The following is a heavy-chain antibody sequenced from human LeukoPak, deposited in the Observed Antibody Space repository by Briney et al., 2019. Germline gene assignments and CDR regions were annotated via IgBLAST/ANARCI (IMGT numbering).Heavy chain of an antibody. D-gene: IGHD5-12*01. V-gene: IGHV3-64D*09. CDR3: ARRGYSGYERFDY. CDR2: ISNNVGST. Sequence: PGGSLRLSCSASGFTFGNYAMHWVRQAPGKGLEYVSTISNNVGSTYYADSVKGRFTISRDNSKNTLYLQMRSLRIEDTAVYYCARRGYSGYERFDYWGQGTLVTVSA. CDR1: GFTFGNYA. J-gene: IGHJ4*02.